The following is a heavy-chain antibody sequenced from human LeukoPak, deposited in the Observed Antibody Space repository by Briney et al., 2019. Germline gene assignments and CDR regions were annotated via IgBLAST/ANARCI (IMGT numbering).Heavy chain of an antibody. V-gene: IGHV5-51*01. Sequence: GESLKISCKGSGYSFTSYWIGWVRQMPGKGLEWMGIIYPGDSDTRYSPSFQGQVTISADKSISTAYLQWSSLKASDTAMYYCARHRPYSSGWRHFDYWGQGTLATVSS. D-gene: IGHD6-19*01. J-gene: IGHJ4*02. CDR1: GYSFTSYW. CDR3: ARHRPYSSGWRHFDY. CDR2: IYPGDSDT.